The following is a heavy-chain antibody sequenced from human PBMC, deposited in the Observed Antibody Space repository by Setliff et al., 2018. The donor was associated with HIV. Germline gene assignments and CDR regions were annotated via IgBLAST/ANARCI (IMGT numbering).Heavy chain of an antibody. Sequence: ASVKVSCKASGYTFTSYGISWVRQAPGQGLEWMGWISAYSGNTNYAQKLQGRVTMTTDTSTSTAYMELRSLRSDDTAVYYCARDSYTPFLILFYMDFWGEGTTVTVSS. D-gene: IGHD2-21*01. CDR3: ARDSYTPFLILFYMDF. V-gene: IGHV1-18*01. CDR2: ISAYSGNT. J-gene: IGHJ6*03. CDR1: GYTFTSYG.